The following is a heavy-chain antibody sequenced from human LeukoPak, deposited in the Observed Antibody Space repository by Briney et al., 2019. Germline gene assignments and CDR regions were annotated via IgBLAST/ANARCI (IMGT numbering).Heavy chain of an antibody. CDR2: ISGSGGST. D-gene: IGHD2-15*01. V-gene: IGHV3-23*01. Sequence: GSLRLSCAASGFTFSSYAMSWVRQAPGKGLEWVSTISGSGGSTFYADSVKGRFTISRDNSKNTLYLQMNSLRAEDTAVYYCAKGYCSGGSCCLDYWGQGTLVTVSS. J-gene: IGHJ4*02. CDR3: AKGYCSGGSCCLDY. CDR1: GFTFSSYA.